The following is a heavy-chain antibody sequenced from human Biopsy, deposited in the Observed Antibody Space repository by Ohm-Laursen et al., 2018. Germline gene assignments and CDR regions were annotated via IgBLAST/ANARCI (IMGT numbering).Heavy chain of an antibody. D-gene: IGHD3-10*01. V-gene: IGHV4-59*12. CDR1: GGPIDSYY. Sequence: PGTLSLTCTVSGGPIDSYYWSWIRQPPGKAPEWIGYIYFTGRTSYNPSLKSRVTMSVNTSKKQFSLRLTSVTAADTAVYYCVRGGSGSFPFDYWGPGTLVTVSS. CDR3: VRGGSGSFPFDY. CDR2: IYFTGRT. J-gene: IGHJ4*02.